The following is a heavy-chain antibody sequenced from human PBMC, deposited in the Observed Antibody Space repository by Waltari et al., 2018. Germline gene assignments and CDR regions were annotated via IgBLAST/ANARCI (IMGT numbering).Heavy chain of an antibody. V-gene: IGHV4-59*11. D-gene: IGHD4-17*01. CDR3: ASSSVTKYYFDY. Sequence: QVQLQASGPGLVKPSETLSLTCPVSGGSISSHSWSWIRQPPGKGLEWIGYIYYSGSTNYNPSLKSRVTISVDTSKNQFSLKLSSVTAADTAVYYCASSSVTKYYFDYWGQGTLVTVSS. CDR1: GGSISSHS. CDR2: IYYSGST. J-gene: IGHJ4*02.